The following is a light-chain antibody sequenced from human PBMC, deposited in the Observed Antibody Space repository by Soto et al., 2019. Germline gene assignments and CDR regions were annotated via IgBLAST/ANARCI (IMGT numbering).Light chain of an antibody. CDR2: GAS. V-gene: IGKV3-15*01. CDR3: QQYTYWPWT. Sequence: IVLTQSPGTLSLSPGVGATLSCRASQSVGSSFLAWYQHRPGQAPRLLIYGASTRATGIPVRFSGSGSGTEFTLTISSLQSEDSAVYYCQQYTYWPWTLGQGTKV. CDR1: QSVGSS. J-gene: IGKJ1*01.